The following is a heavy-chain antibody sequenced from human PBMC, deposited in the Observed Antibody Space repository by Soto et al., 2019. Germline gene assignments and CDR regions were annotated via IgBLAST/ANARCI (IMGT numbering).Heavy chain of an antibody. CDR2: TSYDGSDK. D-gene: IGHD3-16*01. Sequence: QVQLVESGGGVVQPGTSLRVSCVGSGFTFRSYVIHWVRQAPGKGLEWVALTSYDGSDKYYGDSVRGRFTISRDNSRNTVDLQMDSLRREERALYYCARWGTTGGLDVWGQGTLVSVSS. V-gene: IGHV3-30*19. CDR1: GFTFRSYV. J-gene: IGHJ1*01. CDR3: ARWGTTGGLDV.